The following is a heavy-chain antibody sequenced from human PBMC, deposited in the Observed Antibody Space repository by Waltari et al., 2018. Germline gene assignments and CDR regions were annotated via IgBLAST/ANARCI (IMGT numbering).Heavy chain of an antibody. CDR2: INAGNGNT. Sequence: QVQLVQSGAEVKKPGASVKVSCKASGYTFTSYAMHWVRQAPGQRPGWMGWINAGNGNTKYSQKFQGRVTITRDTSASTAYMELSSLRSEDTAVYYCARDTVYYDSSGYYYGDAFDIWGQGTMVTVSS. J-gene: IGHJ3*02. CDR3: ARDTVYYDSSGYYYGDAFDI. CDR1: GYTFTSYA. V-gene: IGHV1-3*01. D-gene: IGHD3-22*01.